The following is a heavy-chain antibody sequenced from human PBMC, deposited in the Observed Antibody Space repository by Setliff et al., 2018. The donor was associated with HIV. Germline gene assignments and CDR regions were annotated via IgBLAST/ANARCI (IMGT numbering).Heavy chain of an antibody. D-gene: IGHD2-15*01. CDR2: ISYSGGS. CDR3: ARNPCSGGSCPDAFDI. J-gene: IGHJ3*02. V-gene: IGHV4-59*01. Sequence: SETLSLTCTISGDSITRYYWSWIRQSPGKGLEWLGYISYSGGSNYDPSLKSRVTISVDTSKNQFSLKLTSVTAADTAVYFCARNPCSGGSCPDAFDIWGQGTMVTVSS. CDR1: GDSITRYY.